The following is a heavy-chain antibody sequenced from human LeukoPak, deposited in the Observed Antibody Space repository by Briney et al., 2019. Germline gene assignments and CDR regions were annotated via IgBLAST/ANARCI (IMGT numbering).Heavy chain of an antibody. CDR2: IYTSGST. J-gene: IGHJ5*02. CDR1: GYSISSGYY. Sequence: TLSLTCAVSGYSISSGYYWSWIRQPAGKGLEWIGRIYTSGSTNYNPSLKSRVTISVDTSKNQFSLKLSSVTAADTAVYYCARADYYGSGSYYWVAGWFDPWGQGTLVTVSS. CDR3: ARADYYGSGSYYWVAGWFDP. V-gene: IGHV4-61*02. D-gene: IGHD3-10*01.